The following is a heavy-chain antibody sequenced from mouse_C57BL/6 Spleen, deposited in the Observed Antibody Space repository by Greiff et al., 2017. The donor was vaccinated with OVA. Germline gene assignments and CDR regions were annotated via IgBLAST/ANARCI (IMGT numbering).Heavy chain of an antibody. CDR2: IDPETGGT. CDR1: GYTFTDYE. Sequence: QVQLQQSGAELVRPGASVTLSCKASGYTFTDYEMHWVKQTPVHGLEWIGAIDPETGGTAYNQKFKGKAILTADKSSSTAYMEPRSLTSEDSAGYYCTRSGSTMVTRGYCDVWGTGTTVTVSS. CDR3: TRSGSTMVTRGYCDV. J-gene: IGHJ1*03. V-gene: IGHV1-15*01. D-gene: IGHD2-2*01.